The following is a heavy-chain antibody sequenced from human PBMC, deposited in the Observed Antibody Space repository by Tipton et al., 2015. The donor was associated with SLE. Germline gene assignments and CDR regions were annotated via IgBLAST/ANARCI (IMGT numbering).Heavy chain of an antibody. CDR3: ARRAYGDYGFDY. J-gene: IGHJ4*02. CDR1: GDSISSDIHY. CDR2: VFYTGTT. Sequence: TLSLTCTVSGDSISSDIHYWGWIRQPPGKGLERIGSVFYTGTTSYNSSVKSRVAISIDTSKNHFSLRLTSVTAADTAVYYCARRAYGDYGFDYWGQGTLVTVSS. D-gene: IGHD4-17*01. V-gene: IGHV4-39*07.